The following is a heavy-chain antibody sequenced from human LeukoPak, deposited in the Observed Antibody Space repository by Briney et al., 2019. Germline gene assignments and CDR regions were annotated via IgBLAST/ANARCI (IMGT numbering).Heavy chain of an antibody. D-gene: IGHD3-16*01. CDR3: TTEWGA. CDR1: GFTFSSYA. Sequence: GGSLRLSCAASGFTFSSYAMSWVRQAPGKGLEWVGRIKGRTDGGTTDYAAPVKGRFTISRDDSKNTLYLQMSSLKTEDTAVYYCTTEWGAWGQGTLVTVSS. J-gene: IGHJ4*02. CDR2: IKGRTDGGTT. V-gene: IGHV3-15*01.